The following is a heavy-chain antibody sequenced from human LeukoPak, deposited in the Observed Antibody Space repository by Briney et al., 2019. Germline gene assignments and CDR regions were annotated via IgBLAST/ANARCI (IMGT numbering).Heavy chain of an antibody. CDR3: ARDQLPALGSFDY. V-gene: IGHV1-69*04. Sequence: GSSVKVSCKASGGTFSSYAISWVRQAPGQGLEWMGRIIPILGIANYAQKFQGRVTTTADKSTSTAYMELSSLRSEDTAVYYCARDQLPALGSFDYWGQGTLVTVSS. J-gene: IGHJ4*02. CDR2: IIPILGIA. CDR1: GGTFSSYA. D-gene: IGHD1-1*01.